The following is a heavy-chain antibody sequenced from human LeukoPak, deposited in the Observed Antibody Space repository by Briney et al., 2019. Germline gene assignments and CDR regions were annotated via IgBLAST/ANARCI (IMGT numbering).Heavy chain of an antibody. J-gene: IGHJ4*02. CDR3: ARVGTRGGLLDY. CDR2: IYYSGST. Sequence: SETLSLTCTVSGGSISSGGYYGSWIRQHPGEGLEWIGYIYYSGSTYYNPSLKSRVTISVDTSKNQFSLKLSSVTAADTAVYYCARVGTRGGLLDYWGQGTLVTVSS. D-gene: IGHD2-2*01. CDR1: GGSISSGGYY. V-gene: IGHV4-31*03.